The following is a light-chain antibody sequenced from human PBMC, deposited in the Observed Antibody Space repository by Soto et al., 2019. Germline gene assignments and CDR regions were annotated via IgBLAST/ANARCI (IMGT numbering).Light chain of an antibody. Sequence: QSVLTQPPSVSGAPGQRVTISCIGCSSNIGAGYDVQWYQQVPGTAPKVLIYRNNNRPSGVPDRFSASKSGTSASLAITGLQAEDEADYYCQSYDSSLSGYVFGTGTKLTVL. V-gene: IGLV1-40*01. CDR1: SSNIGAGYD. CDR3: QSYDSSLSGYV. CDR2: RNN. J-gene: IGLJ1*01.